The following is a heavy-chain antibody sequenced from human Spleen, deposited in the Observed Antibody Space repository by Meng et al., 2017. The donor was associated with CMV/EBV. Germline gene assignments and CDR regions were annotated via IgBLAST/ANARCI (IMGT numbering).Heavy chain of an antibody. Sequence: VRVRGSGQGQVRPTETLSLTCTGAGGPISSYDWSGTRQPAGKGLEWIGRIYTSGSTNYNPSLKSRVTMSVDTSKNQFSLKLSSVTAADTAVYYCARDHLSSGWTYYFDYWGQGTLVTVSS. CDR1: GGPISSYD. J-gene: IGHJ4*02. D-gene: IGHD6-19*01. V-gene: IGHV4-4*07. CDR3: ARDHLSSGWTYYFDY. CDR2: IYTSGST.